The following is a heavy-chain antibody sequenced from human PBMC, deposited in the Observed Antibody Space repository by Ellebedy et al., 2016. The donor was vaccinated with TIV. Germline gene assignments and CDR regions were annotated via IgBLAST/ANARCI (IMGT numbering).Heavy chain of an antibody. CDR3: ARGDGSSGWYFDY. D-gene: IGHD6-19*01. Sequence: GESLKISXAASGFTFSSYWMHWVRQAPGKGLVWVSRISSEGSTTTCADSARGRFTISRDNAKNTLYLQMNSLRAEDTAVYYCARGDGSSGWYFDYWGQGTLVTVSS. CDR2: ISSEGSTT. V-gene: IGHV3-74*03. CDR1: GFTFSSYW. J-gene: IGHJ4*02.